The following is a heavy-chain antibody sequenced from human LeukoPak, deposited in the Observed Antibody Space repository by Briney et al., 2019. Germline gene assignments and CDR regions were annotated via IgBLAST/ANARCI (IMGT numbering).Heavy chain of an antibody. J-gene: IGHJ4*02. D-gene: IGHD6-13*01. CDR2: IIPIFGTA. V-gene: IGHV1-69*05. CDR3: AIRMGSSWFYHGGFDH. Sequence: ASVKVSCKASGGTFSSYAISWVRQAPGQGLEWMGGIIPIFGTANYAQKFQGRVTITTDESTSAAYMELSSLRSEDTAVYYCAIRMGSSWFYHGGFDHWGQGTLVTVSS. CDR1: GGTFSSYA.